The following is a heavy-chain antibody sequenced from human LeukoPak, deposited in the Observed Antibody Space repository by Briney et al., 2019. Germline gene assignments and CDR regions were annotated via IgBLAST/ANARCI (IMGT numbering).Heavy chain of an antibody. D-gene: IGHD3-22*01. Sequence: GGSLRLSCAASGFTVSSNYMSWVRQAPGKGLEWVSVIYSGGSTYYADSVKGRFTISRDNAKNSLYLQMNSLRAEDTAVYYCARSHYYDSSGYYPPHSWGQGTLVTVSS. J-gene: IGHJ4*02. V-gene: IGHV3-66*01. CDR3: ARSHYYDSSGYYPPHS. CDR1: GFTVSSNY. CDR2: IYSGGST.